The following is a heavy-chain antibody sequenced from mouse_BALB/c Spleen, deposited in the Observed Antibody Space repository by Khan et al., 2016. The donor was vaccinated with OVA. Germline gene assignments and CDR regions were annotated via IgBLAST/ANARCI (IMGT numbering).Heavy chain of an antibody. CDR3: SPNDVRSYYSMDY. D-gene: IGHD2-12*01. CDR2: IRSKAINHAT. V-gene: IGHV6-6*01. Sequence: EVKLEESGGGLVQPGGSMKLSCAASGFTFSDAWMYWVRQSPEKGLEWVAEIRSKAINHATYYAESVRGRFTISSDDSKSRVYLQMTNLRPEDTGIDYCSPNDVRSYYSMDYWGQGTSVTVSS. CDR1: GFTFSDAW. J-gene: IGHJ4*01.